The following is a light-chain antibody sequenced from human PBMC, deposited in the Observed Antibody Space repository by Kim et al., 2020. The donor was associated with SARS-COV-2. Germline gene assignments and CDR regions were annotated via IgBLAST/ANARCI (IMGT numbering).Light chain of an antibody. J-gene: IGLJ2*01. CDR2: GKD. Sequence: ALEQTVKITCQGDSLKPSYATWYQQKPGQAPVLVLYGKDNRPSGIPDRFSGSSSSNTGSLTITGAQAEDEADYYCSSRDTSNSHVVFGGGTQLTVL. V-gene: IGLV3-19*01. CDR1: SLKPSY. CDR3: SSRDTSNSHVV.